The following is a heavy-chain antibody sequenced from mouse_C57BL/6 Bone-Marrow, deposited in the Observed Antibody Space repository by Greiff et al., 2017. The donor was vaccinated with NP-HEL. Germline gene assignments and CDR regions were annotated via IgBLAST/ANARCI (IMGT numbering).Heavy chain of an antibody. D-gene: IGHD1-1*01. CDR1: GYTFTSYW. J-gene: IGHJ4*01. CDR2: IYPGSGST. Sequence: QVQLQQPGAELVKPGASVKMSCKASGYTFTSYWITWVKQRPGQGLEWIGDIYPGSGSTNYNEKFKSKATLTVDTSSSTAYMQLSSLTSEDSAVYCCARRGYGSSFYAMDYWCQGTSVTVTS. CDR3: ARRGYGSSFYAMDY. V-gene: IGHV1-55*01.